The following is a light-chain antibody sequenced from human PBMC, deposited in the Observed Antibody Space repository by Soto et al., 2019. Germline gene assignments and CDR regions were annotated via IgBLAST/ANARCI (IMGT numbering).Light chain of an antibody. CDR1: SSDVGGYNY. J-gene: IGLJ1*01. Sequence: QPALTHPASGSGSPGQSITISCTGTSSDVGGYNYVSWYQQHPGKAPKLMIYEVSNRPSGVSNRFSGSKSGNTASLTISGLQAEDEADYYCSSYTSSSTRVFGTGRKVTVL. CDR2: EVS. V-gene: IGLV2-14*01. CDR3: SSYTSSSTRV.